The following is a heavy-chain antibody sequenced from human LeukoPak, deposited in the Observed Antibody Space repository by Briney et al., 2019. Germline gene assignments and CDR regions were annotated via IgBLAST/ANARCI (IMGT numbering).Heavy chain of an antibody. CDR3: ARVTGYVIEDNFDY. V-gene: IGHV4-59*01. Sequence: SETLSLTCAVYGGSFSSYYWSWIRQPPGKGLEWIGYIYYSGSTNYNPSLKSRVTISVDTSKNQFSLKLRSVTAADTAVYYCARVTGYVIEDNFDYWGQGTLVTVSS. D-gene: IGHD2-15*01. CDR1: GGSFSSYY. CDR2: IYYSGST. J-gene: IGHJ4*02.